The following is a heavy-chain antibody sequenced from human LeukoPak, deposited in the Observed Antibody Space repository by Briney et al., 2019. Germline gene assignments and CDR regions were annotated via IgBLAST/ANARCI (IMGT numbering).Heavy chain of an antibody. CDR1: GGSISRSTYN. CDR3: ARQVRSPVVMFMDV. D-gene: IGHD3-22*01. CDR2: VYYTGIT. V-gene: IGHV4-39*01. J-gene: IGHJ6*03. Sequence: PSETLSLTCTVAGGSISRSTYNWGWIRQPPGKGLEWIGSVYYTGITYYNPSVESRVTISVDTSKNHFSLELNSVTAADTGVYFCARQVRSPVVMFMDVWGKGTTVIVSS.